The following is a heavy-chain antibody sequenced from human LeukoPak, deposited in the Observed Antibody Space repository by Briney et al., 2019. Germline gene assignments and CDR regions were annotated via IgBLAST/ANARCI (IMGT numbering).Heavy chain of an antibody. D-gene: IGHD3-10*01. Sequence: GASVKVSCKASGYTFTSYAFHWVRQAPGQRLEWLGWIHAGNGDTKHSQKFQDRLTITRDTSASTAYMELSSLRSDDTAVYYCASGSGRYFDYWGQGTLVTVSS. CDR3: ASGSGRYFDY. J-gene: IGHJ4*02. CDR2: IHAGNGDT. CDR1: GYTFTSYA. V-gene: IGHV1-3*01.